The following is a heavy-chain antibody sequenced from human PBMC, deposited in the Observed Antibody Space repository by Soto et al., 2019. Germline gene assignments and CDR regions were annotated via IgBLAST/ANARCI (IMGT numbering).Heavy chain of an antibody. D-gene: IGHD2-8*02. CDR2: IHPGDSET. V-gene: IGHV5-51*01. CDR1: GYRFSTYW. CDR3: ARIDTGGYNYYYYGMDA. Sequence: GESLKISCKGSGYRFSTYWIGWVRQMPGKGLEWMGIIHPGDSETTYNPSFQGQVTFSADKSTNTAYLQWSSLKASDTAMYYCARIDTGGYNYYYYGMDAWGHGTLVTVSS. J-gene: IGHJ6*02.